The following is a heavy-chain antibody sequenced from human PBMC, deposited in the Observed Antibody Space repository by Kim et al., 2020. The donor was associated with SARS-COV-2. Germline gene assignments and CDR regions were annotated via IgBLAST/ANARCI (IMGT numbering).Heavy chain of an antibody. J-gene: IGHJ4*01. V-gene: IGHV4-31*02. CDR3: ARGGPIVVIYY. Sequence: TYYNPSLKSRVTISVDTSKNQFSLKLSSVTAADTAVYYCARGGPIVVIYYWGQGTLVTVSS. D-gene: IGHD2-15*01. CDR2: T.